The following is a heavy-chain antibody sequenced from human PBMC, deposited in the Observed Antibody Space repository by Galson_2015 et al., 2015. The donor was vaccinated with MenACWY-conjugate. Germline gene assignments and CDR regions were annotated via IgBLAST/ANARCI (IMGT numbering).Heavy chain of an antibody. CDR3: AQRLCSGARGSRDRGLDFEY. J-gene: IGHJ4*02. CDR2: DSGSRSST. D-gene: IGHD2-15*01. Sequence: ALRLSCPASGFTFSTYAKRWVRQAPGKGLEWVSDDSGSRSSTYYADSVKGRFTISRDNSSDSLYMQMDSLKVDDTAVYYCAQRLCSGARGSRDRGLDFEYRGQGTLVTVSS. V-gene: IGHV3-23*01. CDR1: GFTFSTYA.